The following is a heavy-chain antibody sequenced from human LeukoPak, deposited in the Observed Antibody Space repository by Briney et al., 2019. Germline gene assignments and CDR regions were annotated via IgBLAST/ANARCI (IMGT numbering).Heavy chain of an antibody. CDR1: GFSLSTNGMC. CDR2: IDWDDDK. V-gene: IGHV2-70*11. J-gene: IGHJ4*02. Sequence: SGPALVKPTQTLTLTCTFSGFSLSTNGMCVSWIRQPPGKALEWLARIDWDDDKYYSASLKTRLTISRDTSINQVALTMTNMDPVDTARYYCARRYCSGGSCYSEYDYFDYWGQGTLVTVSS. D-gene: IGHD2-15*01. CDR3: ARRYCSGGSCYSEYDYFDY.